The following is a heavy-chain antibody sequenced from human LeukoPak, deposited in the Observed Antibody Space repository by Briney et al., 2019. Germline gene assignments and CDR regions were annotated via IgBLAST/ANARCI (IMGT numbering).Heavy chain of an antibody. CDR2: MLPIFGTA. CDR1: GGNFRNYG. Sequence: SVKVSCKASGGNFRNYGFHWVRQAPGQGLEWMGGMLPIFGTANYAQKFQGRVTITADESSNTASLDLSSLTSEDTAVYYCATDPNPYSSTSGYFDFWGQGTLVTVST. V-gene: IGHV1-69*13. J-gene: IGHJ4*02. CDR3: ATDPNPYSSTSGYFDF. D-gene: IGHD6-13*01.